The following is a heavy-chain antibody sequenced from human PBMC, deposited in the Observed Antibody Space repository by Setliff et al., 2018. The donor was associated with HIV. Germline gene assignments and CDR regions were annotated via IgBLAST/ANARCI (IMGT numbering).Heavy chain of an antibody. D-gene: IGHD3-10*01. CDR3: ARSGSYYSPFDY. CDR1: GYTFTSYG. Sequence: WASVKVSCKPSGYTFTSYGITWVRQAPGQGLEWMGWISTYHGNTKYALNVQGRVTMTTDASTSTAYMELRSLRSDDTAVYYCARSGSYYSPFDYWGQGTLVTVS. CDR2: ISTYHGNT. V-gene: IGHV1-18*01. J-gene: IGHJ4*02.